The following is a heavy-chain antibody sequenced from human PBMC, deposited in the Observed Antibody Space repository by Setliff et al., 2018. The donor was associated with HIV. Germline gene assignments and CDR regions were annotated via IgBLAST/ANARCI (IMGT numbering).Heavy chain of an antibody. J-gene: IGHJ3*02. D-gene: IGHD3-10*01. V-gene: IGHV4-38-2*01. CDR1: GYSISSDYY. CDR3: ASTTSGVSGSYPAHAFDI. Sequence: SETLSLTCAVSGYSISSDYYWGWIRQPPGKGLEWIGSFSPRGRTYQNGSLKSRVTISVDRSRNQFSLKLTSVTAADTAIYYCASTTSGVSGSYPAHAFDIWGQGTMVTISS. CDR2: FSPRGRT.